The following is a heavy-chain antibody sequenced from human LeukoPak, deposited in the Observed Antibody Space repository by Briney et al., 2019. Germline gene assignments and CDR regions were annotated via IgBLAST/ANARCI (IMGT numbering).Heavy chain of an antibody. V-gene: IGHV3-30*03. CDR2: ISYDGSNK. D-gene: IGHD3-22*01. CDR3: AIYYDSSGYETMNAFDF. J-gene: IGHJ3*01. Sequence: GRSLRLSCAASGFTFSSYGMHWVRQAPGKGLEWVAVISYDGSNKYYADSVKGRFTISRDNSKNTLYLQMNSLRAEDTAVYYCAIYYDSSGYETMNAFDFWGQGTMVTVSS. CDR1: GFTFSSYG.